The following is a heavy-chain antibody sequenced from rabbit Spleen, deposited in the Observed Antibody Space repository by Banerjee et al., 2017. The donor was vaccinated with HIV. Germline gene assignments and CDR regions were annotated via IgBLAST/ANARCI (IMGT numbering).Heavy chain of an antibody. V-gene: IGHV1S43*01. D-gene: IGHD8-1*01. CDR1: GFSFSDRDV. Sequence: QEQLEESGRGLVRPEGSLTLTCKASGFSFSDRDVMSWVRQAPGKGLELIACIYTASGSTWYASWVNGRFTISRSTSLKTVDLQMTSLTAADTATYFCARDSGSSFSSYGMDLWGQGTLVTVS. J-gene: IGHJ6*01. CDR3: ARDSGSSFSSYGMDL. CDR2: IYTASGST.